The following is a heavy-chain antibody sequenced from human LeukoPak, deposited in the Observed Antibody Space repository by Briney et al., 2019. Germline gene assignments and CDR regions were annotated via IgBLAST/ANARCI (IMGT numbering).Heavy chain of an antibody. D-gene: IGHD3-22*01. V-gene: IGHV4-59*11. CDR3: ARAPYYDSSGPEGYFDY. CDR1: GGSISSHY. J-gene: IGHJ4*02. CDR2: IYYGGST. Sequence: SETPSLTCTVSGGSISSHYWSWIRQPPGKGLEWIGYIYYGGSTNYNPSLKSRVTISVDTSKNQFSLKLSSVTAADTAVYYCARAPYYDSSGPEGYFDYWGQGTLVTVSS.